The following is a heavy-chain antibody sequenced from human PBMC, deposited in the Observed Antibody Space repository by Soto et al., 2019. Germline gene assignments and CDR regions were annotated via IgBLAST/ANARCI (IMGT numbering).Heavy chain of an antibody. Sequence: EVQLVESGGGLVQPGGSLRLSCAASGFTVSSNYMSWVRQAPGKGLEWVSVIYSGGSTYYADSVKGRFTISRDNSKNTLYLQMNSLRAEDTAVYYCARDSVSSRPPYYYYGMDVWGQGTTVTVSS. CDR2: IYSGGST. V-gene: IGHV3-66*01. CDR1: GFTVSSNY. CDR3: ARDSVSSRPPYYYYGMDV. J-gene: IGHJ6*02. D-gene: IGHD6-6*01.